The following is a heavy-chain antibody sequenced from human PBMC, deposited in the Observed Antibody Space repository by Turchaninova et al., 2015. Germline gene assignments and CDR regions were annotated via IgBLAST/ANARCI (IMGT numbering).Heavy chain of an antibody. CDR3: ARGGSGGYGWYAP. Sequence: QVQLPRWGPGLLRPSATLSLPCGVDGWSFRGVYWTCVRQPPGKVREWIGETNMSGSTKYNPSLKSRVTISVDTSKNQFSLQLSSVTAADTAEYYCARGGSGGYGWYAPWGQGTLVTVSS. CDR2: TNMSGST. V-gene: IGHV4-34*01. D-gene: IGHD1-26*01. J-gene: IGHJ5*02. CDR1: GWSFRGVY.